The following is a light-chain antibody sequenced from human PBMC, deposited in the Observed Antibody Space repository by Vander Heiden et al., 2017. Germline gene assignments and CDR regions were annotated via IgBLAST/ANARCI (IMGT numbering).Light chain of an antibody. CDR1: SSDIGAHDQ. Sequence: QSALTPPASVSGSPGQSITISCSWTSSDIGAHDQVSWYQVYPGKVHKFLIYEVNKRPSGVSTRFSGSKSGNWASLTIWGLQAEDEADYYCCSFTTSGTLVFGGGTKLTVL. CDR3: CSFTTSGTLV. V-gene: IGLV2-23*02. J-gene: IGLJ3*02. CDR2: EVN.